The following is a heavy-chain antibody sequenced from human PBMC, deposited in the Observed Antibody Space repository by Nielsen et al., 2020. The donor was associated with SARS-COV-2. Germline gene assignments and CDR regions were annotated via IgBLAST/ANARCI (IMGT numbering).Heavy chain of an antibody. Sequence: GESLKISCAASGFTFSSYGMHWVRQAPGKGMEWMAVIWYDGSNKYYADSVKGRFTISRDNSKNTLYLQMNSLRAEDTAVYYCAREGSYGEGDYWGQGTLVTVSS. CDR3: AREGSYGEGDY. CDR1: GFTFSSYG. J-gene: IGHJ4*02. CDR2: IWYDGSNK. V-gene: IGHV3-33*01. D-gene: IGHD5-18*01.